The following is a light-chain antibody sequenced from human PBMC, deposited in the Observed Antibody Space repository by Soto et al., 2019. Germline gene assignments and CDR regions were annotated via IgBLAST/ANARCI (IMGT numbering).Light chain of an antibody. CDR2: KVS. V-gene: IGKV2-24*01. CDR3: MQLTHFPST. J-gene: IGKJ2*01. Sequence: DFVLSQTQLSSPVTLGQPASISCRSSQNLAFSNGDTYLSWLQQRPGQPPRLLIYKVSNRFSGVPDRFSGSGAGTDFTLKISRVEAEDVVVYDCMQLTHFPSTFGQGTKLESK. CDR1: QNLAFSNGDTY.